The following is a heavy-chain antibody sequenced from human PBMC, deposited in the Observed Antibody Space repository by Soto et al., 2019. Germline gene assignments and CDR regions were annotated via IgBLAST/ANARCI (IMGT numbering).Heavy chain of an antibody. CDR1: GYTFTGYY. Sequence: ASVKVSCKASGYTFTGYYMHWVRQAPGQGLEWMGWINPNGGGTNYAQKFQGWVTMTRDTSISTAYMELSRLRSDDTAVYYCARGGEQQLNWFDPWGQGXLVTVYS. CDR3: ARGGEQQLNWFDP. J-gene: IGHJ5*02. V-gene: IGHV1-2*04. D-gene: IGHD6-13*01. CDR2: INPNGGGT.